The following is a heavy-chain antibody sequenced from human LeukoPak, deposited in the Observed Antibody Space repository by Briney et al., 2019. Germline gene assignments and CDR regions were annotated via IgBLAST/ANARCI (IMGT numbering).Heavy chain of an antibody. CDR2: ISGNAGGT. V-gene: IGHV3-23*01. D-gene: IGHD3-22*01. CDR3: AKGLYYYDSSGYGY. J-gene: IGHJ4*02. Sequence: GSLRLSCAASGFTFSSYAMSWVRQAPGKGLEWVSAISGNAGGTYYADSVKGRFTISRDNSKNTLYLQMNSLRAEDTAVYYCAKGLYYYDSSGYGYWGQGTLVTVSS. CDR1: GFTFSSYA.